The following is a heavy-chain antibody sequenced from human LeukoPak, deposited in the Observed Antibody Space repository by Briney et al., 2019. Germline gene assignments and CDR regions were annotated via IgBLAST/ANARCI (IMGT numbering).Heavy chain of an antibody. CDR1: GLTIANYG. J-gene: IGHJ4*02. V-gene: IGHV3-33*01. CDR2: IWYDGSNK. CDR3: ARDISSSWHDY. Sequence: GRSLRLSCVAPGLTIANYGMHWVRQPPGTGLELVAVIWYDGSNKYYVDSVKGRFTISRDHSKNTLFLHMICLSTDDTDVYYCARDISSSWHDYWGQGTLVTASS. D-gene: IGHD2-2*01.